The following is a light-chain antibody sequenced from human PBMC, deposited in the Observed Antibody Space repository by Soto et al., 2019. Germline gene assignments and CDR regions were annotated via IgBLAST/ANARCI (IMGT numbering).Light chain of an antibody. CDR3: QQYYTNPPT. CDR2: WAS. CDR1: QSIVYSSNNKNY. J-gene: IGKJ4*01. V-gene: IGKV4-1*01. Sequence: DIVMTQSPDSLAVSLGERTTINCKSSQSIVYSSNNKNYLSWYQLKPGQSPKLLIHWASTREAGVPDRFSGSGSGTDFTLTISSLQAEDVAIYYCQQYYTNPPTFGGGTKVEI.